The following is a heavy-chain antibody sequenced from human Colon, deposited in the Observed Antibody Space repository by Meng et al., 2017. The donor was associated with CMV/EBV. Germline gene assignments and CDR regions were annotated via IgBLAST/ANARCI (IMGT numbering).Heavy chain of an antibody. CDR2: INPNTGGT. Sequence: ASVKVSCKASGYTFIGYKIHWVRQAPGQGLEWMGWINPNTGGTTPDPNFHGRVTLTRDTSISTVYMEVTRLTSDDTAMYYCARVDSDSSGYYGPDFWGQGTMVTVSS. D-gene: IGHD3-22*01. J-gene: IGHJ3*01. CDR3: ARVDSDSSGYYGPDF. CDR1: GYTFIGYK. V-gene: IGHV1-2*02.